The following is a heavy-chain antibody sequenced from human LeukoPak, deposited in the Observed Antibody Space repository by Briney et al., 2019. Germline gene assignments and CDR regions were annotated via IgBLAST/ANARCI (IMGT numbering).Heavy chain of an antibody. CDR1: GYTFTSYG. CDR3: ARDGDAIVVVPAARLTPLDY. D-gene: IGHD2-2*01. Sequence: ASVKVSCKASGYTFTSYGISWVRQAPGQGLEWMGWISAYNGNTNYAQKLQGRVTMTTDTSTSTAYMELRSLRSDDTAAYYCARDGDAIVVVPAARLTPLDYWGQGTLVTVSS. J-gene: IGHJ4*02. V-gene: IGHV1-18*01. CDR2: ISAYNGNT.